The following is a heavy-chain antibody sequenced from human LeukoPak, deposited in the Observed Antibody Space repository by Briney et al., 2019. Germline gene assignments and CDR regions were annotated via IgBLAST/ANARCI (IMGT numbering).Heavy chain of an antibody. Sequence: SQTLSLTCAVSGGSISSGGYSWSWIRQPPGKGLEWIGYIYHSGSTYYNPSLKSRVTISVDRSKNQFSLKLSSVTAADTAVYYCARIPRVLLWFGELSYGMDVWGKGTTVTVS. D-gene: IGHD3-10*01. J-gene: IGHJ6*04. CDR2: IYHSGST. V-gene: IGHV4-30-2*01. CDR3: ARIPRVLLWFGELSYGMDV. CDR1: GGSISSGGYS.